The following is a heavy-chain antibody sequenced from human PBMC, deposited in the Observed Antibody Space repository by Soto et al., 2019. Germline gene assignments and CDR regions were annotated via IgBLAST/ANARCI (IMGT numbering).Heavy chain of an antibody. CDR3: ASASGASGGWFDP. V-gene: IGHV4-34*12. CDR1: GGSFSGYY. D-gene: IGHD3-10*01. Sequence: QVQLQQWGAGLLKSSETLSLTCAVYGGSFSGYYWSWIRQPPAEGLEWIGEIIHSGSINYNPSLKSRVTISVDTSKNQFSLKLSSVTAADTAVYYCASASGASGGWFDPWGQGTLVTVSS. CDR2: IIHSGSI. J-gene: IGHJ5*02.